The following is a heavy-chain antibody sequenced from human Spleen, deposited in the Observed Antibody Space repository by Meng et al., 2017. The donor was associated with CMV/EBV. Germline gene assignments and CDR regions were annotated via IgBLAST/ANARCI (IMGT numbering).Heavy chain of an antibody. D-gene: IGHD3-3*01. CDR1: GFTFSSYW. Sequence: GGSLRLSCAASGFTFSSYWMSWVRQAPGKGLEWVANIKQDGSEKYYVDSVKGRFTISRDNAKNSLYLQMNSLRAEDTAVCYCAREGRDALRFLEGRKEYYYAMDVWGQGTTVTVSS. CDR3: AREGRDALRFLEGRKEYYYAMDV. V-gene: IGHV3-7*03. J-gene: IGHJ6*02. CDR2: IKQDGSEK.